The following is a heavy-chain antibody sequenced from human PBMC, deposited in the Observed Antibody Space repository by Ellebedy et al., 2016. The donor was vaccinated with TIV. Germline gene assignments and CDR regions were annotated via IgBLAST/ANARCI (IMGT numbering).Heavy chain of an antibody. V-gene: IGHV4-34*01. CDR2: INHSGST. CDR1: GGSFSGYY. CDR3: ARHSDDSSGYFPFGFGY. D-gene: IGHD3-22*01. Sequence: MPSETLSLTCAVYGGSFSGYYWSWIRQPPGKGLEWIGEINHSGSTYYNPSLKSRVTISVDTSKNQFSLKLSSVTAADTAVYYCARHSDDSSGYFPFGFGYWGQGTLVTVSS. J-gene: IGHJ4*02.